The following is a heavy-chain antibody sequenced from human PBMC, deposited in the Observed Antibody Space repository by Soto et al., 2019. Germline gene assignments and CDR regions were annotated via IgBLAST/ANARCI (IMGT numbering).Heavy chain of an antibody. CDR2: ISGGGNKT. V-gene: IGHV3-23*01. CDR1: GFTFSNYV. Sequence: GGSLRLSCAASGFTFSNYVMSWVRQAPWKGLEWVSGISGGGNKTYYADSVKGRFTISRDTSKNTLHLQINNLRAEDTAVFFFAIRFWSGGTSMGPFDYCGQGTLVTVPS. D-gene: IGHD3-10*01. CDR3: AIRFWSGGTSMGPFDY. J-gene: IGHJ4*02.